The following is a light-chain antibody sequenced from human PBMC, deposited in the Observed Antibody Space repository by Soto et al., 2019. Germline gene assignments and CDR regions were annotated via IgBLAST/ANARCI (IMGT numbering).Light chain of an antibody. CDR2: EVS. CDR1: SSDVGGYNY. J-gene: IGLJ1*01. Sequence: QSALTQPPSASGSPGQSVTISCTGTSSDVGGYNYVSWYQQHPGKAPKLMIYEVSKRPSGVPDRFSGSKSGNTASLTVSGLQAEDVADYYCSSYAGSNTYVFGTGTTVTVL. V-gene: IGLV2-8*01. CDR3: SSYAGSNTYV.